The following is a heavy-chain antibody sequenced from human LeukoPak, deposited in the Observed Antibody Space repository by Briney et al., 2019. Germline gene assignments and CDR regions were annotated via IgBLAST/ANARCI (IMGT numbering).Heavy chain of an antibody. Sequence: GGSLRLSCAASGFTFSSYSMNWVRQAPGKGLEWVSYISSSSSTIYYADSVKGRFTISRDNAKNSLYLQMNSLRAEDTAVYYCARAGEVPAAIRDAFDIWGQGTMVIVSS. CDR1: GFTFSSYS. CDR2: ISSSSSTI. D-gene: IGHD2-2*01. V-gene: IGHV3-48*01. J-gene: IGHJ3*02. CDR3: ARAGEVPAAIRDAFDI.